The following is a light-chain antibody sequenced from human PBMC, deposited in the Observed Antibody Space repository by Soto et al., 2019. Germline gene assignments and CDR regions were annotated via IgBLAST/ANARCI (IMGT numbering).Light chain of an antibody. CDR1: SSDVGGYNY. CDR2: EVS. J-gene: IGLJ2*01. CDR3: SSYAGSNNVV. V-gene: IGLV2-8*01. Sequence: QSALTQPPSASGSPGQSVTISCTGPSSDVGGYNYVSWYQQHTGKAPKLMIYEVSKRPAGVPDRFSGSKSGNTASLTGSGLQAEDEADYYCSSYAGSNNVVFGGGTKLTVL.